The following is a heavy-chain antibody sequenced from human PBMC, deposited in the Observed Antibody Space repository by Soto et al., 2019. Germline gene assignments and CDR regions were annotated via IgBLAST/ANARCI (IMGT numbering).Heavy chain of an antibody. V-gene: IGHV3-23*01. CDR2: LSGCGGST. CDR3: AKDHGYSYGYCPY. D-gene: IGHD5-18*01. Sequence: PEGSLRLSCAASGFTFSSYAMSWVRQAPGKGRAWAQPLSGCGGSTSYSGSWKGRFTISRENSKNTRYLQLNSHRPETTAVYHCAKDHGYSYGYCPYWGQGTLVTVAS. CDR1: GFTFSSYA. J-gene: IGHJ4*02.